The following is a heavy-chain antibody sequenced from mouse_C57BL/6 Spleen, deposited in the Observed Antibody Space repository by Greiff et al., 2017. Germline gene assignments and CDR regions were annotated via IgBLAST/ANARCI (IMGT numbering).Heavy chain of an antibody. Sequence: EVKLMESGGGLVQPGGSMKLSCVASGFTFSNYWMNWVRQSPEKGLEWVAQIRLKSDNYATHYAESVKGRFTISRDDSKSSVYLQMNNLRAEDTGIYYCTNLLWLRRGFAYWGQGTLVTVSA. D-gene: IGHD2-2*01. J-gene: IGHJ3*01. CDR3: TNLLWLRRGFAY. V-gene: IGHV6-3*01. CDR2: IRLKSDNYAT. CDR1: GFTFSNYW.